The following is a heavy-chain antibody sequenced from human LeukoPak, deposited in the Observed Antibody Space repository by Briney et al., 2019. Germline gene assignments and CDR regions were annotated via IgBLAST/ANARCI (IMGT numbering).Heavy chain of an antibody. CDR3: AKDGHRSGWYYFDY. CDR1: GFTFSSDA. J-gene: IGHJ4*02. CDR2: ISGSGSNT. Sequence: GGSLRLSCAASGFTFSSDAMSCVRQAPGKGLEWGSGISGSGSNTYYADSVKGRFTISRDNSKNTLYLQMASLRDEDTAVYYCAKDGHRSGWYYFDYWGQGTLVTVSS. D-gene: IGHD6-19*01. V-gene: IGHV3-23*01.